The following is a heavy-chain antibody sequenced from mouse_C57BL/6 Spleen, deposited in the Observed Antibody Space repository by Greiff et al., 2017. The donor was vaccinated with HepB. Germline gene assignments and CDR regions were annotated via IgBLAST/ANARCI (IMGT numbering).Heavy chain of an antibody. D-gene: IGHD2-5*01. Sequence: QVQLKQSGAELVRPGASVTLSCKASGYTFTDYEMHWVKQTPVHGLEWIGAIDPETGGTAYNQKFKGKAILTADKSSSTAYMELRSLKSEDSAVYYCTRVAYYSNSTFCDYWGQGTTLTVSS. CDR1: GYTFTDYE. V-gene: IGHV1-15*01. CDR3: TRVAYYSNSTFCDY. CDR2: IDPETGGT. J-gene: IGHJ2*01.